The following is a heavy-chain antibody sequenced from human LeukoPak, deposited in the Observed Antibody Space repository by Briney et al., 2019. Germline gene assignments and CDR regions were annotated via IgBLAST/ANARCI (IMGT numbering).Heavy chain of an antibody. Sequence: SETLSLTCAVSGGSFTDYYWNWIRQSPGKGLEWIGEINHSGNTEFNPSLESRVTISVDTSKSQFSQKLNSMTAADTAVYWCASRASKRPLGYWGQGTLVTVSS. CDR2: INHSGNT. CDR3: ASRASKRPLGY. CDR1: GGSFTDYY. J-gene: IGHJ4*02. V-gene: IGHV4-34*01. D-gene: IGHD3-16*01.